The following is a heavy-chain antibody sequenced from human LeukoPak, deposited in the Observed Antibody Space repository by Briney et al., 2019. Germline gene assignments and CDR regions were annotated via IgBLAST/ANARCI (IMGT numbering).Heavy chain of an antibody. V-gene: IGHV1-18*01. Sequence: ASVKVSCRASGYTFTSYGISWVRQAPGQGLEWMGWISAYNGNTNYAQKLQGRVTMTTDTSTSTAYMELRSLRSDDTAVYYCARGNVVVVAATPTYNWFDPWGQGTLVTVSS. CDR2: ISAYNGNT. J-gene: IGHJ5*02. CDR3: ARGNVVVVAATPTYNWFDP. CDR1: GYTFTSYG. D-gene: IGHD2-15*01.